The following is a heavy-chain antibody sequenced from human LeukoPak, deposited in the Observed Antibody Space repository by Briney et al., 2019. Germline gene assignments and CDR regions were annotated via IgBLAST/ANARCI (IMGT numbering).Heavy chain of an antibody. J-gene: IGHJ4*02. CDR1: GYTFTGYY. CDR2: INPNSGGT. D-gene: IGHD3-10*01. V-gene: IGHV1-2*02. CDR3: ARVYWSGSGSYDY. Sequence: ASVKVSCKASGYTFTGYYMHWVRQAPGQGLEWMGWINPNSGGTNYAQKFQGRVTMTRDTSISTAYMELSRLRSDDTAVYCCARVYWSGSGSYDYWGQGTLVTVSS.